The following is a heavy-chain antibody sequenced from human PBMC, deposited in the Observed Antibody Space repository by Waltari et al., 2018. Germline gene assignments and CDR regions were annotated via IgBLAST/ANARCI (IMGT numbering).Heavy chain of an antibody. CDR3: ARDRGRGLYLDS. CDR1: GDSMISNYW. V-gene: IGHV4-4*02. Sequence: QVQLQESGPKLVKPSGTLSITCAVSGDSMISNYWWSWVRQPPGKGLEWVGQIHRRGRTHDNPSLERRVTVSMDTSKNQFTLKVTSATAADTAVYYCARDRGRGLYLDSWGQGTLVTVSP. D-gene: IGHD2-15*01. J-gene: IGHJ5*01. CDR2: IHRRGRT.